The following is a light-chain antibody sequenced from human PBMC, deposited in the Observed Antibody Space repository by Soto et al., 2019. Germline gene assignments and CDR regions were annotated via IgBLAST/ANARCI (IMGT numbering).Light chain of an antibody. CDR2: AAS. J-gene: IGKJ3*01. CDR1: QGISSY. V-gene: IGKV1-9*01. Sequence: DIQLTQSPSFLSASVGDRVTITCRASQGISSYLAWYQQKPGKAPKLLIYAASTLQSGVPSRFSGSGSGTEFTLTISSLQPEDFATYYCQQFNSCPRAFGPGTKVDIK. CDR3: QQFNSCPRA.